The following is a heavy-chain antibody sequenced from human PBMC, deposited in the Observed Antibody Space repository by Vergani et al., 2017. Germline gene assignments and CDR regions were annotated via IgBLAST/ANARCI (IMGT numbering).Heavy chain of an antibody. J-gene: IGHJ3*02. CDR1: GFSLSTSGVC. D-gene: IGHD3-22*01. V-gene: IGHV2-5*02. Sequence: QITLKESGPTLVKPTQTLTLTCTFSGFSLSTSGVCVGWIRQPPGKALAWLALIYWDDDKRYSTSLKSRLTITKDTSKNQVVLTMNNMDPVDTATYYCAHTVDSSDQDAFDIWGQGTMVTVSS. CDR2: IYWDDDK. CDR3: AHTVDSSDQDAFDI.